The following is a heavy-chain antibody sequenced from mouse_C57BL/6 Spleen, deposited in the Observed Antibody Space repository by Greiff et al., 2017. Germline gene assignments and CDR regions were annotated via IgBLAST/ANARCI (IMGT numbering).Heavy chain of an antibody. D-gene: IGHD2-4*01. Sequence: QVQLKESGAELARPGASVKLSCTASGYTFTSYTMHWVKQRPGQGLAGIGYINPSSGYTKYNQKFKDKATLTADKSSSTAYIQVSSVTSEDSAVYYCAILYDYDAWGQGTSVTVSS. V-gene: IGHV1-4*01. CDR1: GYTFTSYT. CDR3: AILYDYDA. CDR2: INPSSGYT. J-gene: IGHJ4*01.